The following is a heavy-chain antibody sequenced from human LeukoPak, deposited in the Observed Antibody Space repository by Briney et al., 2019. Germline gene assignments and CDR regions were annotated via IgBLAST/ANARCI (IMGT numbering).Heavy chain of an antibody. CDR1: GGSISSYY. V-gene: IGHV4-4*07. Sequence: SETLSLTCTVSGGSISSYYWSWIRQPAGKGLEWIGRIYTSGSTNYNPSLKSRVTMSVDTSKNQFSLKLSSVTAADTAVYCCARDVVEQQLAYYYYYYMDVWGKGTTVTVSS. CDR3: ARDVVEQQLAYYYYYYMDV. CDR2: IYTSGST. D-gene: IGHD6-13*01. J-gene: IGHJ6*03.